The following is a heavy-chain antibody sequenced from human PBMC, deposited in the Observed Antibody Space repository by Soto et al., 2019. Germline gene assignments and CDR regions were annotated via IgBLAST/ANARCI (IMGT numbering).Heavy chain of an antibody. V-gene: IGHV3-30*03. CDR3: VSDRGYGHASVPYS. D-gene: IGHD5-18*01. Sequence: QVHLVESGGGVVKPGRSLRLSCAASGFTFTGYGMHWVRQAPGTRLEWVAAMSYDGGLKHYADSVKGRFTISRDNSKNMVLLQMNSLRAEDTAVYYCVSDRGYGHASVPYSWGQGTLVSLSS. CDR1: GFTFTGYG. J-gene: IGHJ4*02. CDR2: MSYDGGLK.